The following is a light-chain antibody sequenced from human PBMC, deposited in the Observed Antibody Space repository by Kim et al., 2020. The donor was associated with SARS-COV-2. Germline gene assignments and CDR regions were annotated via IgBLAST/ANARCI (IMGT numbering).Light chain of an antibody. Sequence: EIVLTQSPATLSVSPGERATLSCRASQSVSSNLAWYQQKPGQAPRLLIYGASTRATGIPARFIDSGSGTEFTLTISSLQSEDFAVYYCQQYNNWPSGTFGQGTKV. CDR3: QQYNNWPSGT. CDR1: QSVSSN. CDR2: GAS. J-gene: IGKJ1*01. V-gene: IGKV3-15*01.